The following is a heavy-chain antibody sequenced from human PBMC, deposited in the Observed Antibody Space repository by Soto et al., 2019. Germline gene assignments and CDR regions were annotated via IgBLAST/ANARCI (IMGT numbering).Heavy chain of an antibody. CDR2: MNPNSGNT. D-gene: IGHD4-17*01. J-gene: IGHJ4*02. Sequence: QVQLVQSGAEVKKPGASVKVSCKASGYTFSSYDITWVRQATGQGLEWMGWMNPNSGNTGHAQKFQGRVTMTRNTSRSTAYMELSSLRSENTAVYYWARSLYGDNVDYWGQGTLVTVSS. CDR1: GYTFSSYD. CDR3: ARSLYGDNVDY. V-gene: IGHV1-8*01.